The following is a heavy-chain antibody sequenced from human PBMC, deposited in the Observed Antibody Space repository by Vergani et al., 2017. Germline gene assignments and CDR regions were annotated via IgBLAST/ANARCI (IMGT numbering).Heavy chain of an antibody. CDR1: GFSFPGYA. J-gene: IGHJ4*02. V-gene: IGHV3-23*01. Sequence: EVQLLESGGGLVQPGGSLRLSCEASGFSFPGYAMSWVRQAPGKGLEWVSSVSGSSATPYYADSVKGRFIISRDNSQNTLHLQMNSLSADDTAVYYCTKGSRGYTGYFFDYWGQGTLATVSS. CDR3: TKGSRGYTGYFFDY. CDR2: VSGSSATP. D-gene: IGHD5-12*01.